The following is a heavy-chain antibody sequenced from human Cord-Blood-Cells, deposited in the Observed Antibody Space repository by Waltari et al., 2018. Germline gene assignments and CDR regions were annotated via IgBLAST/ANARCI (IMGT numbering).Heavy chain of an antibody. J-gene: IGHJ4*02. CDR1: GLTLTSYG. V-gene: IGHV3-33*01. Sequence: QVQLVESGGGVVQPGRPLRLSCPASGLTLTSYGLHRVRQAPGKGLGWVAVIWYDGSNKYYADSVKGRFTISRDNSKNTLYLQMNSLRAEDTAVYYCYIAAAGTSLDYWGQGTLVTVSS. D-gene: IGHD6-13*01. CDR2: IWYDGSNK. CDR3: YIAAAGTSLDY.